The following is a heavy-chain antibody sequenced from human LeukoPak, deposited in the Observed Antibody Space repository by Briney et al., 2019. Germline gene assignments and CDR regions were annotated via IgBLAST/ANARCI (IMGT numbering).Heavy chain of an antibody. Sequence: GGSLRLSCAASGFTFSSYWVSWVRQAPGKGLEWVANIKHDGSEKYYVDSVKGRFTISRDNAKNSLYLQMNSLRAEDAAVYYCARVGHYDYVWGSYRPFDYWGQGTLVTVSS. V-gene: IGHV3-7*01. CDR3: ARVGHYDYVWGSYRPFDY. CDR2: IKHDGSEK. J-gene: IGHJ4*02. CDR1: GFTFSSYW. D-gene: IGHD3-16*02.